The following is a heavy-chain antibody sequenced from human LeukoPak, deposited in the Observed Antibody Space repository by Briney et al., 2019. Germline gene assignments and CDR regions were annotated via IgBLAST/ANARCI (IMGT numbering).Heavy chain of an antibody. D-gene: IGHD6-13*01. CDR2: ISSSSSYI. Sequence: GGSLRLSCAASGFTFSSYAMNWVRQAPGKGLEWVSSISSSSSYIYYADSVKGRFTISRDNAKNSLYLQMNSLRAEDTAVYYCARGGIAAAGTFDYWGQGTLVTVSS. CDR3: ARGGIAAAGTFDY. V-gene: IGHV3-21*01. J-gene: IGHJ4*02. CDR1: GFTFSSYA.